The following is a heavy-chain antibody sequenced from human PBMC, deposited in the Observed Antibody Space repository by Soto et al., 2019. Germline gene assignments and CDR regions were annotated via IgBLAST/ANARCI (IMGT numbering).Heavy chain of an antibody. CDR2: TYYRSKWFS. D-gene: IGHD6-19*01. V-gene: IGHV6-1*01. Sequence: SQTLSLTCAISGDSVSSTSAAWVWIRQSPSRGLEWLGRTYYRSKWFSDYGVSVRGRITISPDTSKNLFSLQLNSVTPEDTAVYYCARYSNWGWFFDYWGQGTLVTVSS. J-gene: IGHJ4*02. CDR3: ARYSNWGWFFDY. CDR1: GDSVSSTSAA.